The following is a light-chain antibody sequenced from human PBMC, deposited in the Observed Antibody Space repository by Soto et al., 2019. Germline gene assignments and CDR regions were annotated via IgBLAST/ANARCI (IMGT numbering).Light chain of an antibody. V-gene: IGKV3D-15*01. Sequence: ERVMTQSPATLSVSPGERATLSCRASHSIGSNLAWYQQKPGQAPRLLIFGASSRATGVPARFSGSGSGTEFTLTISSLEPEVFAVYYCQQRSNWPPAITFGQGTRLEIK. CDR3: QQRSNWPPAIT. CDR2: GAS. CDR1: HSIGSN. J-gene: IGKJ5*01.